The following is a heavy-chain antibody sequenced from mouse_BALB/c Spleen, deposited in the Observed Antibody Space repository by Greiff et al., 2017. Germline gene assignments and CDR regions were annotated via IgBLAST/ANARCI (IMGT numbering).Heavy chain of an antibody. CDR2: IDPENGDT. CDR3: ARTLRSLYYAMDY. CDR1: GFNIKDYY. J-gene: IGHJ4*01. V-gene: IGHV14-4*02. Sequence: VQLQQSGAELVRSGASVKLSCTASGFNIKDYYMHWVKQRPEQGLEWIGWIDPENGDTEYAPKFQGKATMTADTSSNTAYLQLSSLTSEDTAVYYCARTLRSLYYAMDYWGQGTSVTVSS. D-gene: IGHD1-1*01.